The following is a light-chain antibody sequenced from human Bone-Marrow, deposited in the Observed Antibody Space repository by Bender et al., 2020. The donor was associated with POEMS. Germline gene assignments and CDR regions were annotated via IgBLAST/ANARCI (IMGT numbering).Light chain of an antibody. V-gene: IGLV1-40*01. CDR2: TDN. CDR1: SSNIGAAFD. Sequence: QSVLTQPPSVSGAPGQRVTISCTGTSSNIGAAFDVQWYQQLSGTAPKLLIYTDNNRPSGVPDRFSGSKSGTSASLTISGLQAEDEAEYYCSSYTSSSMGVFGSGTKVTVL. J-gene: IGLJ1*01. CDR3: SSYTSSSMGV.